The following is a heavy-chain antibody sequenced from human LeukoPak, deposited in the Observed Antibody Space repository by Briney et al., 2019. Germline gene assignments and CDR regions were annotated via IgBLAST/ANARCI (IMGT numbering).Heavy chain of an antibody. V-gene: IGHV3-48*02. CDR2: VSASSDI. Sequence: PGGSLRLSCAASGFTFSSYTMNWVRQAPGKGLQWVSTVSASSDIHYSDSVKGRFTISRDNARNSLYLQMNSLRDEDTAVYYCVRDFSCSGGSCPLFDSWGQGTLVSVSS. J-gene: IGHJ4*02. D-gene: IGHD2-15*01. CDR1: GFTFSSYT. CDR3: VRDFSCSGGSCPLFDS.